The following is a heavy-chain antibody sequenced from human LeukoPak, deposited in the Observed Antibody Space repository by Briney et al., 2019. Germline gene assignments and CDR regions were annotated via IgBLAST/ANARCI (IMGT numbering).Heavy chain of an antibody. CDR1: GFTLTTYS. CDR3: ARVRVPSRILLPYFDY. Sequence: GGSLRLSCAASGFTLTTYSIHWVRQAPGKGLEWVAVMSYDGTNKYYADSVKGRFIISRDNSENTVYLQMNDLRAEDTAVYYCARVRVPSRILLPYFDYWGQGALVTVSS. V-gene: IGHV3-30*03. J-gene: IGHJ4*02. CDR2: MSYDGTNK. D-gene: IGHD2-15*01.